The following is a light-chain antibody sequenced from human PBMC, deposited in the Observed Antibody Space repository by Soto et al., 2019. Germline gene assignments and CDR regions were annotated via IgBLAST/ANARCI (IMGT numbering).Light chain of an antibody. V-gene: IGKV3-15*01. J-gene: IGKJ2*01. CDR2: GAS. CDR3: QQYNNWPPSYT. Sequence: EIVMTQSPATLSVSPGERATLSCWASESITNNLAWYQQRPGQAPILLIYGASTRATGIPARFSGSGFGTEFTLTITSLQSEDFAVYYCQQYNNWPPSYTFGQGTKLEIK. CDR1: ESITNN.